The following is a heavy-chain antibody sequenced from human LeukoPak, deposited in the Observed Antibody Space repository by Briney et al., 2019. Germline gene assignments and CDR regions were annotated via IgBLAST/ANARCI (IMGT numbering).Heavy chain of an antibody. V-gene: IGHV4-34*01. CDR3: ARGRDIVVVPAAIPGFDDEYGQYYFDY. CDR2: INHSGST. CDR1: GGSFSGYY. D-gene: IGHD2-2*02. J-gene: IGHJ4*02. Sequence: LETLSLTCAVYGGSFSGYYWSWIRQPPGKGLEWIGEINHSGSTNYNPSLKSRVTISVDTSKNQFSLKLSSVTAADTAVYYCARGRDIVVVPAAIPGFDDEYGQYYFDYWGQGTLVTVSS.